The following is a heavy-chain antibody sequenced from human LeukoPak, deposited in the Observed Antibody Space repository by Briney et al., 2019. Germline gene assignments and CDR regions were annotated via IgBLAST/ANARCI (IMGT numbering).Heavy chain of an antibody. V-gene: IGHV3-23*01. CDR1: GLTFSSYA. D-gene: IGHD3-10*01. J-gene: IGHJ5*02. Sequence: GGSLRLSCAGSGLTFSSYAMSWVRQAPGKGLEWVSAISGSGGSTYYADSVKGRFTISRDNSKNTLYLQMNSLRAEDTAVYYCATHTRLWFGELLSNWFDPWGQGTLVTVSS. CDR2: ISGSGGST. CDR3: ATHTRLWFGELLSNWFDP.